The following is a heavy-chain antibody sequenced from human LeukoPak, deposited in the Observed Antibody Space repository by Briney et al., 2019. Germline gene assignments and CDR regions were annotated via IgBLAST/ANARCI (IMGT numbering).Heavy chain of an antibody. Sequence: GGSLRLSCAASGFPFGSYSMNWVRQAPGKGLEWVSYISYSSITIYYADSVRGRFTISRDNAKNSLYLQMNSLRAEDTAVYYCARDGGGSQQSNWFDPWGQGTLVTVSS. D-gene: IGHD1-26*01. CDR3: ARDGGGSQQSNWFDP. CDR2: ISYSSITI. CDR1: GFPFGSYS. V-gene: IGHV3-48*01. J-gene: IGHJ5*02.